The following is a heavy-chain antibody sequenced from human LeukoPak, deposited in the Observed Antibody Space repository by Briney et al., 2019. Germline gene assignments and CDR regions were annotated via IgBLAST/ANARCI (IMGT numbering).Heavy chain of an antibody. CDR2: ISSISSTI. CDR3: ARDEVRYYYGSGSYHFDY. J-gene: IGHJ4*02. V-gene: IGHV3-48*02. D-gene: IGHD3-10*01. CDR1: GFTFSSYS. Sequence: GGSLRLSCAASGFTFSSYSMNWVRQAPGKGLEWVSYISSISSTIYYADSVKGRFTISRDNAKNSLYLQMNSLRDEDTAVYYCARDEVRYYYGSGSYHFDYWGQGTLVTVSS.